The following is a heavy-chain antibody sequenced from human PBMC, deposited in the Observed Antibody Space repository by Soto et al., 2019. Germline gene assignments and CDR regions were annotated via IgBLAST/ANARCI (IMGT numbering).Heavy chain of an antibody. CDR3: AKPGPGRQVQY. Sequence: GGSLRLSCAASGFTFSSYAMSWVRQAPGRGLXWGSXXXGXGXXXYXXXXVKGRFTISRDNSKNTLYLQMNSLRAEDTAVYYCAKPGPGRQVQYWGQGTLVTVSS. CDR1: GFTFSSYA. V-gene: IGHV3-23*01. CDR2: XXGXGXXX. D-gene: IGHD6-19*01. J-gene: IGHJ4*02.